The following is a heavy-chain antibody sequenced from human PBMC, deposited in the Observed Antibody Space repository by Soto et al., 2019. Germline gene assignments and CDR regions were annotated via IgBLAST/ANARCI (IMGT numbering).Heavy chain of an antibody. V-gene: IGHV1-69*01. D-gene: IGHD2-2*01. CDR2: IVPVLNTP. CDR1: EDTFSNYA. CDR3: ARHPCCRSTTCLKLGPNFYHGMDV. Sequence: QVLLVQSGAEVKKPGSSLKVSCKTSEDTFSNYALSWVRQAPGQGLEWMGGIVPVLNTPNYAETFKGRLSITADASTSTAYMDLRSLSAEDTAIYYCARHPCCRSTTCLKLGPNFYHGMDVWGQGTTVTVSS. J-gene: IGHJ6*02.